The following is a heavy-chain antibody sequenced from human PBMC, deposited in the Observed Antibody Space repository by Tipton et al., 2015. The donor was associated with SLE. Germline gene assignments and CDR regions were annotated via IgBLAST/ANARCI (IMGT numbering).Heavy chain of an antibody. CDR2: IHPDDSDT. V-gene: IGHV5-51*03. Sequence: QLVQSGAEVKKPGESLKISCKGSGYNFANYWIAWVRQMPGKGLEWMGTIHPDDSDTTYSPPFQGQVSISADKSISTAYLQWSTLKTSDTAMYYCARSKDFWSDWDYWGQGTLVTVSS. CDR1: GYNFANYW. CDR3: ARSKDFWSDWDY. D-gene: IGHD3-3*01. J-gene: IGHJ4*02.